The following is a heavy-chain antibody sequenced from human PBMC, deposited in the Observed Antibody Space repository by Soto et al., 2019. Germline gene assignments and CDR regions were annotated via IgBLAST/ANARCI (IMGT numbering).Heavy chain of an antibody. V-gene: IGHV3-30*03. J-gene: IGHJ4*02. Sequence: GGSLRLSCAASGFTFSSYGMHWVRQAPGKGLEWVAVISYDGSNKYYADSVKGRFTISRDNSKNTLYLQMNSLRAEDTAVYYCSIYSSGWYPLYYWGQGTLVTVSS. CDR1: GFTFSSYG. CDR2: ISYDGSNK. D-gene: IGHD6-19*01. CDR3: SIYSSGWYPLYY.